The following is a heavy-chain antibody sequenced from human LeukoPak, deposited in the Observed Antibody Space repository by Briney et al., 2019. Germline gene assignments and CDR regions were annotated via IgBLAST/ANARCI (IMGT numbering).Heavy chain of an antibody. J-gene: IGHJ5*02. V-gene: IGHV4-39*01. Sequence: SETLSLTCTVSSGSIGSSSNYWGWIRQAPGKGLEWIGNVYYSGSTFYNPSLKSRVTISVDTSKNQFSLKLSSVTAADTAVYYCARHGNADWFDPWGQGTLVTVSS. CDR3: ARHGNADWFDP. CDR1: SGSIGSSSNY. D-gene: IGHD4-23*01. CDR2: VYYSGST.